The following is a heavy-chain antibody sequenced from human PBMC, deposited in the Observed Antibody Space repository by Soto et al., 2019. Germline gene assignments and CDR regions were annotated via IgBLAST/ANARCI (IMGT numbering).Heavy chain of an antibody. CDR1: GYTFTSYA. V-gene: IGHV1-3*01. J-gene: IGHJ4*02. CDR2: INAGNGNT. Sequence: QVQLVQSGAEVKKPGASVKVSCKASGYTFTSYAMHWVRQAPEQRLEWMGWINAGNGNTKYSQKFQGRVTITRDTSASTAYMELSSLRSEDTAVYYCARAGITIFGVVMDYWGQGTLVTVSS. D-gene: IGHD3-3*01. CDR3: ARAGITIFGVVMDY.